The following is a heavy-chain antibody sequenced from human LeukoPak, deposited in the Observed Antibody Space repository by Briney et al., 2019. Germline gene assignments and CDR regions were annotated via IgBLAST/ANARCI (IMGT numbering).Heavy chain of an antibody. J-gene: IGHJ4*02. CDR2: IKQDGSEK. V-gene: IGHV3-7*04. CDR1: GFTFSSYW. D-gene: IGHD6-13*01. Sequence: GGSLRLSCTASGFTFSSYWMNWVRQAPGKGLEWVANIKQDGSEKYYVDSVKGRFTVSRDNAKNSLYLQMNSLRVEDTAVYYCARAQLAWDAANWGQGTLVTVFS. CDR3: ARAQLAWDAAN.